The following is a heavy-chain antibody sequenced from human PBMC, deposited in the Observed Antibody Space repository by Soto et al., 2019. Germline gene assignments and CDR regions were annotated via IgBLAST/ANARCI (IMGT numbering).Heavy chain of an antibody. CDR2: ISGSGRDT. J-gene: IGHJ4*02. D-gene: IGHD1-26*01. V-gene: IGHV3-23*01. CDR1: GFTFSSYA. CDR3: AKDASGSYFVDY. Sequence: GGSMRLSCAASGFTFSSYAMTWVRQAHGKGLEWVSSISGSGRDTYYADSVKGRFTITGDKSKNTLYLQMNGLRAEDTAVYYWAKDASGSYFVDYWGQGTPVTVSS.